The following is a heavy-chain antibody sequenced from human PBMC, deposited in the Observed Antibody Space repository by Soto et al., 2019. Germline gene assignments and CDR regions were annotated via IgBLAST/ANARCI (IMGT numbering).Heavy chain of an antibody. J-gene: IGHJ5*02. D-gene: IGHD3-22*01. CDR1: GYSFTTYW. Sequence: PRESLKISCKGSGYSFTTYWITWVRQMPGKGLEWMGRIDPTDSYTNYSPSFQGHVTISADKSISTAYLQWSSLKASDTAMYYCARHGYGYYDSSGYYYREDCFDPWGQGTLVTVSS. CDR3: ARHGYGYYDSSGYYYREDCFDP. CDR2: IDPTDSYT. V-gene: IGHV5-10-1*01.